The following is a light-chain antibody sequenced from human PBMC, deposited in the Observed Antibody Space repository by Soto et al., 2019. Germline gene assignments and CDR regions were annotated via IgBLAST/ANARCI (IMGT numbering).Light chain of an antibody. J-gene: IGLJ2*01. CDR3: ALYVGSGTVV. CDR1: SASVLTSYY. CDR2: STN. Sequence: QAVVSQEPSFSVSPGETVTLTCGLTSASVLTSYYPSWYQQTPGQAPRTLIYSTNLRSSGVPDRFSGSILGNKAALTITGAQADDESDYYCALYVGSGTVVFGGGTKLTVL. V-gene: IGLV8-61*01.